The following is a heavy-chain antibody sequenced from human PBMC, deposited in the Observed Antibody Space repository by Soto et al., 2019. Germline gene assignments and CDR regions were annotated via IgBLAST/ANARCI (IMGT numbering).Heavy chain of an antibody. CDR2: ISYDGSNK. CDR1: GFTFSSYG. J-gene: IGHJ6*02. V-gene: IGHV3-30*03. CDR3: ARGADLYYYYYGMDV. Sequence: PGGSLRLSCAASGFTFSSYGMHWVRQAPGKGLEWVAVISYDGSNKYYADSVKGRFTISRDNSKNTLYLQMNSLRAEDTAVYYCARGADLYYYYYGMDVWGQGTTVTVSS.